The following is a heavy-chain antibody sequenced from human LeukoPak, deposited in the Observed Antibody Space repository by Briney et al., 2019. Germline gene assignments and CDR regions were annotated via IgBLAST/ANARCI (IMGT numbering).Heavy chain of an antibody. CDR1: GFSFSDAW. CDR2: IKRKADGATA. J-gene: IGHJ3*01. Sequence: GGSLRLSCAAPGFSFSDAWMTWVSQAPGKGLEWVGRIKRKADGATADYAAPVKGRFTVSRDDSKNTLYLQMNSLKTEDTGVYYCATDTTYASDLWGQGTLVIVSS. V-gene: IGHV3-15*01. CDR3: ATDTTYASDL. D-gene: IGHD1-14*01.